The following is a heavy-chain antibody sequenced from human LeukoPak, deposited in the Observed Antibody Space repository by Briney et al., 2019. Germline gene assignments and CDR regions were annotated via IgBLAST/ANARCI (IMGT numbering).Heavy chain of an antibody. D-gene: IGHD2-2*01. V-gene: IGHV1-69*13. Sequence: SVKVSCKASGGTFNTYAFSWVRQAPGQGLEWMGGIIPIFGTANYAQKFQARVTITADESTSTTFMELSSLRSEDTAVYYCAISDCTSTSCISYFYYYLDVWGKGTTVTISS. CDR2: IIPIFGTA. CDR3: AISDCTSTSCISYFYYYLDV. J-gene: IGHJ6*03. CDR1: GGTFNTYA.